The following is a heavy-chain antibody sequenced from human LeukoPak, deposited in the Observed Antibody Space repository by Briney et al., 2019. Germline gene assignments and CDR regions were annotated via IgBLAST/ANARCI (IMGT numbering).Heavy chain of an antibody. CDR2: IGPSGSNI. D-gene: IGHD1-26*01. CDR1: GFTFGIYA. V-gene: IGHV3-48*01. Sequence: PGGSLRLSCAASGFTFGIYAMNWVRQAPGKGLEWVSYIGPSGSNIYYADSVKGRFTISRDNAKDSLYLQMNSLRAEDTAVYYCATLGATAPYDYWGQGTLVTVSS. J-gene: IGHJ4*02. CDR3: ATLGATAPYDY.